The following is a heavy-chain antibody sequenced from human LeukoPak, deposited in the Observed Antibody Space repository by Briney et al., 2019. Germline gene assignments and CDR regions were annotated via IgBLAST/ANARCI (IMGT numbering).Heavy chain of an antibody. CDR1: GFTSFG. V-gene: IGHV3-23*01. J-gene: IGHJ5*02. CDR3: AKRIRVNWFDP. CDR2: ISGSGGST. Sequence: GGSLRLSCAASGFTSFGMSWVRQAPGKGLEWVSTISGSGGSTYYADSVKGRFTISRDNSKNTLYLQMKSLRAEDTAVYYCAKRIRVNWFDPWGQGTLVTVSS.